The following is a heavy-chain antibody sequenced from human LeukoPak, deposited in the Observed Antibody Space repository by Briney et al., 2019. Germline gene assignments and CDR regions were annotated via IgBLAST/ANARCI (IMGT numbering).Heavy chain of an antibody. V-gene: IGHV3-33*01. CDR3: ARSQSSSLIDY. J-gene: IGHJ4*02. Sequence: PGRSLRLSCAASGFSLSAYGVHWVRQAPGKGLEWVAVIWYDGTSKDYADSVKGRFTFSRDNSKNTLYLQMNSLTVEDTAVYYCARSQSSSLIDYWGQETLVTVSS. D-gene: IGHD6-13*01. CDR1: GFSLSAYG. CDR2: IWYDGTSK.